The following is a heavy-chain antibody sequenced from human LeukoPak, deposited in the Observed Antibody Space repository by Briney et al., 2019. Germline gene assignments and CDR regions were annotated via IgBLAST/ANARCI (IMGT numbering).Heavy chain of an antibody. D-gene: IGHD4/OR15-4a*01. Sequence: SETLSLTCTVSGGSISSSSYYWGWIRQPPGKGLEWIGSIYYSGSTYYNPSLKSRVTISVDTSKNQFSLKLSSVTAADTAVYYCARMVLYTAFVTWYFDYWGQGTLVTVSS. V-gene: IGHV4-39*01. CDR1: GGSISSSSYY. J-gene: IGHJ4*02. CDR2: IYYSGST. CDR3: ARMVLYTAFVTWYFDY.